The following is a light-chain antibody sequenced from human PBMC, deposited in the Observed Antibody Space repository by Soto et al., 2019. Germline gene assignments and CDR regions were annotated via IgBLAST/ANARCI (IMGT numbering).Light chain of an antibody. Sequence: EIVLTQSPGTLSLSPGERATLSCRASQSVSSSYLAWNQQKPGQAPRLLIYGASGRATGIPDRFSGSGSGTDFTLTISRLEPEDFAVYYCQQYGSPPFTFGQGTRLEIK. CDR1: QSVSSSY. CDR3: QQYGSPPFT. J-gene: IGKJ5*01. CDR2: GAS. V-gene: IGKV3-20*01.